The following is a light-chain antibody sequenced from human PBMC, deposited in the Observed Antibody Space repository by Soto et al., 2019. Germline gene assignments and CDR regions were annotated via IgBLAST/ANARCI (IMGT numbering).Light chain of an antibody. Sequence: QSVLTQPRSVSGSPGQSVTISCTGTSSDVGGYNYVSWYQHDPGKAPKLMISDVSKRPSGVPDRFSGSKSGNTASLTISGLQAEDEADYYCCSYAGSYSRVFGGGTTVTVL. J-gene: IGLJ3*02. V-gene: IGLV2-11*01. CDR3: CSYAGSYSRV. CDR2: DVS. CDR1: SSDVGGYNY.